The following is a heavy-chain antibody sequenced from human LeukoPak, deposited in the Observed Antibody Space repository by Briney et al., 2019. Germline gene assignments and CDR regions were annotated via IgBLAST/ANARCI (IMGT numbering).Heavy chain of an antibody. V-gene: IGHV4-4*07. CDR2: IYTSGST. D-gene: IGHD3-3*01. Sequence: SETLSLTCTVSGGSISSYYWSWIRQPAGKGLEWIGRIYTSGSTNYNPSLKSRVTMSVDTSKNQFSLKLSSVTAADTAVYYCARGIQSTFHTIFGQNYYMDVWGKGTAVTVSS. CDR1: GGSISSYY. CDR3: ARGIQSTFHTIFGQNYYMDV. J-gene: IGHJ6*03.